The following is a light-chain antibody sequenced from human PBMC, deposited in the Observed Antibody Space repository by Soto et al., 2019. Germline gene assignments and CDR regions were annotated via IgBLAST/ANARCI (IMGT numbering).Light chain of an antibody. CDR1: QSVSSTY. Sequence: EMVLTQSPGTLSLSPGERATPSCRASQSVSSTYLAWYQQKPGQAPRLLIYGASSRATGFPDRFSGSGSWTDLTLTISRLEPEDFAVYYCQQYGSSPTWTFGQGPKVEIK. CDR3: QQYGSSPTWT. V-gene: IGKV3-20*01. J-gene: IGKJ1*01. CDR2: GAS.